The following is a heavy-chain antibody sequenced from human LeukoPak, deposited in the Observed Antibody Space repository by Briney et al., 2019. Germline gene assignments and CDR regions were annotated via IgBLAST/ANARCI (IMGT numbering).Heavy chain of an antibody. V-gene: IGHV3-23*01. CDR1: GFTFSGYA. CDR3: AKSVAPYCSGGSCFDAFDI. Sequence: GGSLRLSYAASGFTFSGYAMNWVRQAPGKGLEWVSAISHSGATTYYADSVKGRFTISRDNSKNTLYLQMNSLRAEDTAVYYCAKSVAPYCSGGSCFDAFDIWGQGTMVTVSS. CDR2: ISHSGATT. J-gene: IGHJ3*02. D-gene: IGHD2-15*01.